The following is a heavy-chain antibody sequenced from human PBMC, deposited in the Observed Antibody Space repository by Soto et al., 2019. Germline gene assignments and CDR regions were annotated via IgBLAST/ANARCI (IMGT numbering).Heavy chain of an antibody. V-gene: IGHV1-18*01. J-gene: IGHJ4*02. CDR3: AKDPGLHPDYFDY. CDR2: TRPNNGNT. CDR1: GYIFSIYG. Sequence: ASVKVSCKASGYIFSIYGINWVRQAPGQGLEWMGWTRPNNGNTKYAQNLQGRVTISRDNSKNTLYLQMNSLRAEDTAVYYCAKDPGLHPDYFDYWGQGTLVTVSS. D-gene: IGHD4-4*01.